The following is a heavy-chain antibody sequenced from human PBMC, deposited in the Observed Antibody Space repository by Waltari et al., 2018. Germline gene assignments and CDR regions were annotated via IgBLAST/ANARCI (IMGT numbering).Heavy chain of an antibody. CDR2: ISGSGGRT. J-gene: IGHJ5*02. CDR3: ATGITTWFDP. Sequence: EVQLLESGGGLVQPGGSLRLSCAASGFTFSSYAMSWVRQAPGKGLEWVSAISGSGGRTYDADSGKGRFTISRDNSKNTLYLQMNSLRAEDTAVYYCATGITTWFDPWGQGTLVTVSS. V-gene: IGHV3-23*01. CDR1: GFTFSSYA. D-gene: IGHD3-10*01.